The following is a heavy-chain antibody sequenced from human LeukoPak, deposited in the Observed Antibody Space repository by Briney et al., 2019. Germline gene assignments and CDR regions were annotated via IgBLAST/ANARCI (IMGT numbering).Heavy chain of an antibody. J-gene: IGHJ4*02. V-gene: IGHV3-11*01. Sequence: GGSLRLSCAASGFTFSDYYMSWIRQAPGKGLEWVSYISSSGSTIYYADSVKGRFTISRDNAKNSLYLQMNSLRAEGTAVYYCARANRVRGDYRIVDYWGQGTLVTVSS. D-gene: IGHD4-17*01. CDR1: GFTFSDYY. CDR2: ISSSGSTI. CDR3: ARANRVRGDYRIVDY.